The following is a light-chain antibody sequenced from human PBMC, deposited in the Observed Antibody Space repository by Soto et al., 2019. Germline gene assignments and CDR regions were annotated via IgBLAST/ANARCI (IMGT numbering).Light chain of an antibody. Sequence: DIQMTQSPSSLSASVGDRVTISCRASQDINNYLAWYQQKPGKAPKLLIYAASTLQSGVPSRFSGSGSGTAFTLTISSLQPEDVATYYCQRHNSAPPVTFVPGTKVD. V-gene: IGKV1-27*01. CDR1: QDINNY. CDR2: AAS. CDR3: QRHNSAPPVT. J-gene: IGKJ3*01.